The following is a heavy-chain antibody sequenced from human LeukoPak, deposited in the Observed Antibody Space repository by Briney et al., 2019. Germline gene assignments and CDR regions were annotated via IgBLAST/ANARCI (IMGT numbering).Heavy chain of an antibody. CDR3: ARGSGYRFGLYYYMDV. CDR1: GYTFTGYY. D-gene: IGHD3-22*01. V-gene: IGHV1-2*02. J-gene: IGHJ6*03. Sequence: ASVKVSCKASGYTFTGYYMHWVRQAPGQGLEWMGWINPNSGGTNYAQKFQGRVTMTRDTSISTAYMELSRLRSDDTAVYYCARGSGYRFGLYYYMDVWGKGTTVTVSS. CDR2: INPNSGGT.